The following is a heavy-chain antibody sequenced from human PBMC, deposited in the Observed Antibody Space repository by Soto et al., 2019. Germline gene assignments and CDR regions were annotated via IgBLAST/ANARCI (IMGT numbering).Heavy chain of an antibody. J-gene: IGHJ4*02. CDR2: INPSGGST. Sequence: ASVKVSCKASGYTFTSYYMHWVRQAPGQGLEWMGIINPSGGSTSYAQKFQGRVTMTTDASTSTAYMELRSLRSDDTAVYYCARDEYRTYYYDSSGASDYWGQAALVTVPS. CDR1: GYTFTSYY. CDR3: ARDEYRTYYYDSSGASDY. V-gene: IGHV1-46*01. D-gene: IGHD3-22*01.